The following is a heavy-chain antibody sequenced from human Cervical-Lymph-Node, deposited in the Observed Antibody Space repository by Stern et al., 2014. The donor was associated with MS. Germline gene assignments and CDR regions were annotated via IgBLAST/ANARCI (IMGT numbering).Heavy chain of an antibody. CDR2: IWHDGSNK. V-gene: IGHV3-33*01. CDR1: GFTFSSYG. D-gene: IGHD3-3*01. CDR3: ARDQRNTISGYEYYYYGMDV. J-gene: IGHJ6*02. Sequence: QVQLVQSGGGVVQPGRSLRLSCAASGFTFSSYGMHWVRQAPGKGLEWVAVIWHDGSNKYYADSVKGRFTISRDNSKNTLYLQMNSLRAEDTAVYCCARDQRNTISGYEYYYYGMDVWGQGTTVTVSS.